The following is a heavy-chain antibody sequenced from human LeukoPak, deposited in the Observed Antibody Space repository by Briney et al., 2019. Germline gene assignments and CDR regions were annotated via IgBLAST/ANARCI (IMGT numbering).Heavy chain of an antibody. D-gene: IGHD6-13*01. CDR3: ARSLTAAADNLGY. V-gene: IGHV3-21*01. CDR2: ISSSSSYI. CDR1: GFTFSSYS. Sequence: GGSLRLSCAASGFTFSSYSMNWVRQAPGKGLEWVSSISSSSSYINYADSVKGRFTISRDNAKNSLYLQMNSLRAEDTAVYYCARSLTAAADNLGYWGQGTLVTVSS. J-gene: IGHJ4*02.